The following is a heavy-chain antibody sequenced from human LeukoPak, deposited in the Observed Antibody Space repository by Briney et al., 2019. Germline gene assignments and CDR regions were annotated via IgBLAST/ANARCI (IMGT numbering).Heavy chain of an antibody. V-gene: IGHV3-21*01. D-gene: IGHD4-17*01. Sequence: GGSLRLSCAASGFTFSSFEMNWVRQAPGKGLEWVSSISRDGSRYIYYADSVKGRFTISRDNAKNSLYLQMDSLRAEDTAVYYCARPEIDDYGDFHYWGQGTLVTVSS. CDR2: ISRDGSRYI. CDR1: GFTFSSFE. J-gene: IGHJ4*02. CDR3: ARPEIDDYGDFHY.